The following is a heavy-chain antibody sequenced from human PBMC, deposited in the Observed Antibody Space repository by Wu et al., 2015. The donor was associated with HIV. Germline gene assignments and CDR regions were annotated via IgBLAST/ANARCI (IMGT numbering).Heavy chain of an antibody. CDR3: ARLRGYXYGFLFDY. CDR1: GYRFTGYY. CDR2: INPNSGGT. D-gene: IGHD5-18*01. V-gene: IGHV1-2*02. Sequence: QVQLVQSGAEVKKPGASVKVSCKASGYRFTGYYIHWVRQAPGQGLEWMGWINPNSGGTNYAQKFQGRVTMTRDTSISTAYMELSRLRSDDTAVYYCARLRGYXYGFLFDYWGQGTLVTVSS. J-gene: IGHJ4*02.